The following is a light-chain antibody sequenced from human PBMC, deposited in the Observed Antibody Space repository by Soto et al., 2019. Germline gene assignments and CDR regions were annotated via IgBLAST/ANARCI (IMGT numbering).Light chain of an antibody. CDR2: GAS. J-gene: IGKJ1*01. CDR1: QSVGTY. Sequence: EIVLRQSPGXLXXXXGXXXTXXCXXSQSVGTYLAWYQQKPGQAPRLLIYGASSRATGIPDRFSGSGSGTDFTLTISRLEPEDFAVYYCQQYGSSPRWTFGQGTKVDIK. V-gene: IGKV3-20*01. CDR3: QQYGSSPRWT.